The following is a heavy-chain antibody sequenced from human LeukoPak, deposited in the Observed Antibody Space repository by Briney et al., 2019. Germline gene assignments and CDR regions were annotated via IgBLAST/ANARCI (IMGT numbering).Heavy chain of an antibody. CDR3: AREIGSGSFLDN. V-gene: IGHV1-2*02. Sequence: GASVKVSCKASGYTFAGYYMHWVRQAPGQGLEWMGWINPKIGGTSYAQKFQGRVTMTRDTSISTAYMELSRLRSDDTAVYYCAREIGSGSFLDNWGQGTLVTVSS. J-gene: IGHJ4*02. CDR1: GYTFAGYY. CDR2: INPKIGGT. D-gene: IGHD3-10*01.